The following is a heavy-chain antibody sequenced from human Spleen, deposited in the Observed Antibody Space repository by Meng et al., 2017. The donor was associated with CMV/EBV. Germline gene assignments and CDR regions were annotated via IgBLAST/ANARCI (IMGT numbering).Heavy chain of an antibody. D-gene: IGHD6-19*01. V-gene: IGHV4-39*07. CDR1: VGSISRSSYY. Sequence: SETLSLTCTVSVGSISRSSYYWVWIRQPPGKGLEWIGSIFYSGYTYYSPSLKRRVTISVDTSKNQFSLNLDSVTAADTAMYYCARVGGQWLVRGPLDYWGQGTLVTVSS. J-gene: IGHJ4*02. CDR2: IFYSGYT. CDR3: ARVGGQWLVRGPLDY.